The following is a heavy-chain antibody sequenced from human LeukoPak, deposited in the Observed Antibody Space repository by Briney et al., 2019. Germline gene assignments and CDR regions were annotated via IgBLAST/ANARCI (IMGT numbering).Heavy chain of an antibody. J-gene: IGHJ4*02. D-gene: IGHD2-15*01. CDR3: ATGVVAATYYFDY. CDR2: ISWNSGAI. Sequence: GRSLRLSCAASGFTFDDFAMHWVRQAPGKGLEWVSSISWNSGAIGYADSVKGRFTISRDNAKNSLYLQMNSLRAEDMALYYCATGVVAATYYFDYWGQGTLVTVPS. V-gene: IGHV3-9*03. CDR1: GFTFDDFA.